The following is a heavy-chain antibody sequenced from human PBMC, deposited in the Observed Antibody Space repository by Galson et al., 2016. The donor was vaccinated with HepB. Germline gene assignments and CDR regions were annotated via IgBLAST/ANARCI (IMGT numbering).Heavy chain of an antibody. Sequence: SLRLSCAASGFSFGDYGIHWVRQAPGKGLEWVVVISYDGSKKSYADSVRGRFTISRDNSKSTLYLQMNTLRAEDTAVYYCAKLGELWGYRYGNIATGMDAWGQGTTVTVSS. D-gene: IGHD5-18*01. CDR1: GFSFGDYG. J-gene: IGHJ6*02. CDR2: ISYDGSKK. V-gene: IGHV3-30*18. CDR3: AKLGELWGYRYGNIATGMDA.